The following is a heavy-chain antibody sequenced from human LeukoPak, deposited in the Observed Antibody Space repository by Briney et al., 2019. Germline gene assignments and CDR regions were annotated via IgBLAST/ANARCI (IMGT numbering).Heavy chain of an antibody. V-gene: IGHV4-34*01. D-gene: IGHD5-24*01. CDR2: INHSGST. Sequence: SETLSLTCAAYGGSFSSYYWSWIRQPPGKGLEWIGEINHSGSTNYNPSLKSRVTISVDTSKNQFSLKLSSVTAADTAVYYCARQHLEMATTTGEPYYFDYWAQGTLVTVSS. CDR3: ARQHLEMATTTGEPYYFDY. CDR1: GGSFSSYY. J-gene: IGHJ4*02.